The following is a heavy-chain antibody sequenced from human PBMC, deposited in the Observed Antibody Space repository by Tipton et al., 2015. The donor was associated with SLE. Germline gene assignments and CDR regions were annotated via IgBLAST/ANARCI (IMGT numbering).Heavy chain of an antibody. V-gene: IGHV4-59*04. D-gene: IGHD6-13*01. CDR2: IYYSGST. J-gene: IGHJ4*02. Sequence: LRLSCTVSGGSISSHYWSWIRQPPGKGLEWIGYIYYSGSTYYNPSLKSRVTISVDTSKNQFSLKLSSVTAADTAVYYCARLGSSSWYGGYYFDYWGQGTLVTVSS. CDR3: ARLGSSSWYGGYYFDY. CDR1: GGSISSHY.